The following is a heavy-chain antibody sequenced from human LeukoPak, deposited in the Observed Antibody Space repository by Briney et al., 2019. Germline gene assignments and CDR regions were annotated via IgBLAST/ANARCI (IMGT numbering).Heavy chain of an antibody. CDR3: ARVTREAARYWYFDL. Sequence: PSETLSLTCTVSGGSISSYFWTWIRQPAGKGLEWIGRISTSGSTNYNPSLESRVTMSVDTSKNQFSLKLISVTAADTAVYYCARVTREAARYWYFDLWGRGTLVTVSS. CDR1: GGSISSYF. J-gene: IGHJ2*01. V-gene: IGHV4-4*07. CDR2: ISTSGST. D-gene: IGHD6-6*01.